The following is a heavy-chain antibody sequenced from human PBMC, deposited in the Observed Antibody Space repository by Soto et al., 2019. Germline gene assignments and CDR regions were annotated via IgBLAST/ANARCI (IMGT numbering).Heavy chain of an antibody. CDR3: ASPREGQWLVFDH. CDR2: ISKDGLDR. J-gene: IGHJ4*02. V-gene: IGHV3-30*19. CDR1: GFTFSDFG. Sequence: PGGSLRLSCVVSGFTFSDFGMHWVRQSPGEGLAWVASISKDGLDRYYSESVKGRFTISRDDSKNTVFLQMNSLKVEDTAAYFCASPREGQWLVFDHWGQRTLVT. D-gene: IGHD6-19*01.